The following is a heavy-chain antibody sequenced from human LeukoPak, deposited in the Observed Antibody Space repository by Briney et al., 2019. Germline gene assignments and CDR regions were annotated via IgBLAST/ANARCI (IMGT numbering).Heavy chain of an antibody. J-gene: IGHJ4*02. CDR2: INHSGST. CDR1: GGSFSGYY. V-gene: IGHV4-34*01. CDR3: ARAYSGSYSPDY. Sequence: KPSETLSLTCAVYGGSFSGYYWSWIRQPPGKGLEWIGEINHSGSTNYNPSLKSRVTISVDTSKNQFSLKLGSVTAADTAVYYCARAYSGSYSPDYWGQGTLVTVSS. D-gene: IGHD1-26*01.